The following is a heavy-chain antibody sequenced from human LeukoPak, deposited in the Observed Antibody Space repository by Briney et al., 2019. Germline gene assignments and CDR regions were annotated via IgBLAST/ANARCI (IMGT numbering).Heavy chain of an antibody. J-gene: IGHJ6*02. CDR3: AKYYTNYYYNGMDV. Sequence: GGSLRLSCAASGFTLSSYGMHWVRQAPGKGLEWVAVIWYDGSNKYYADSVKGRFTISRDNSKNTLYLQMNSLRAEDTAVYYCAKYYTNYYYNGMDVWGQGTTVTVSS. V-gene: IGHV3-33*06. CDR1: GFTLSSYG. CDR2: IWYDGSNK. D-gene: IGHD2/OR15-2a*01.